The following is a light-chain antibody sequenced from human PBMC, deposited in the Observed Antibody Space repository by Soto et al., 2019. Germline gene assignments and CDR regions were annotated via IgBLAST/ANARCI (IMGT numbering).Light chain of an antibody. CDR3: SSFTSSNTWL. J-gene: IGLJ3*02. V-gene: IGLV2-14*01. CDR1: SSNVGGYNY. Sequence: QAVVTQPASVSGSPGQSITMSCTGTSSNVGGYNYVSWYQQYPGKAPKLMIFEVTNRPSGVSDRFSGSKSGNTASLTISGLQAEDEADYYCSSFTSSNTWLFGGGTKLTVL. CDR2: EVT.